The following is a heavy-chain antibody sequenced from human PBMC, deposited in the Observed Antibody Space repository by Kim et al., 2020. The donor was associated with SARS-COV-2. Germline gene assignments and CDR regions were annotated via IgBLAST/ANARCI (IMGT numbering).Heavy chain of an antibody. CDR2: MNPNSGNT. V-gene: IGHV1-8*01. Sequence: ASVKVSCKASGYTFTSYDINWVRQATGQGLEGMGWMNPNSGNTGYAQKFQGRVTMTRNTSISTAYMELSSLRSEDTAVYYCARGVKVPAAIWISYYYYYMDVWGKVTTVTVSS. CDR3: ARGVKVPAAIWISYYYYYMDV. D-gene: IGHD2-2*01. J-gene: IGHJ6*03. CDR1: GYTFTSYD.